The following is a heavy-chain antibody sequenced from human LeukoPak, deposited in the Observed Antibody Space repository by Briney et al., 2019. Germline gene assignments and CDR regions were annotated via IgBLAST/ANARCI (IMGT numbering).Heavy chain of an antibody. D-gene: IGHD3-10*01. J-gene: IGHJ5*02. CDR2: ISGSGGST. CDR1: GFTFSSYA. CDR3: ARDPLLWFGELSDLNWFDP. V-gene: IGHV3-23*01. Sequence: GGSLRLSCAASGFTFSSYAMHWVRQAPGKGLEWVSAISGSGGSTYYADSVKGRFTISRDNSKNTLYLQMNSLRAEDTAVYYCARDPLLWFGELSDLNWFDPWGQGTLVTVSS.